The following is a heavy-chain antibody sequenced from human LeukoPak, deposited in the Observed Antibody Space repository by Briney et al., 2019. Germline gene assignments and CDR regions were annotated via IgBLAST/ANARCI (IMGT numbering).Heavy chain of an antibody. V-gene: IGHV4-34*01. CDR2: INHSGST. CDR3: ARGKILDY. CDR1: GVTFSGYY. Sequence: SETLSLTCAVYGVTFSGYYWSWIRQPPGKGLEWIGEINHSGSTNYNPSRNSRVTISVDTSKNQFCLKLSSVTAADTAVYYCARGKILDYWGQGTLVTVSS. J-gene: IGHJ4*02.